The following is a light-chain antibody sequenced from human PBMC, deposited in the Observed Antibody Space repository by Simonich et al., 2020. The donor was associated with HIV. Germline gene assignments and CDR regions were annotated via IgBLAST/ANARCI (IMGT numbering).Light chain of an antibody. CDR3: CSYAGSNIWV. CDR1: SSDVGGYNY. CDR2: EGN. Sequence: QSALTQPASVSGSPGQSITISCTGTSSDVGGYNYVSWYQHHPGKAPKLIIYEGNKRPSGVSNRFSGSKSGITASLTLSGLQAEDEADYYCCSYAGSNIWVFGGGTKLTVL. J-gene: IGLJ3*02. V-gene: IGLV2-14*01.